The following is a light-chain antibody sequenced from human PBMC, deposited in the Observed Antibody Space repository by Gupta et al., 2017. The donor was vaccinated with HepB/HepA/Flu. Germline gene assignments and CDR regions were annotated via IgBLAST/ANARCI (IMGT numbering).Light chain of an antibody. CDR2: AAS. J-gene: IGKJ2*01. Sequence: SHYGSIGDIIAITFRASQRINIYLHWYQQTPGYAPKLLIYAASTLQTGVPSRFSRSGSGTDFTLTISSLQPEDYATYYCQQSDTTPSTFGQGTKLAVK. CDR1: QRINIY. CDR3: QQSDTTPST. V-gene: IGKV1-39*01.